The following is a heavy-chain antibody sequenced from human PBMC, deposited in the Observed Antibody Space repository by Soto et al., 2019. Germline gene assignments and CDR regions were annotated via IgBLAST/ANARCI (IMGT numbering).Heavy chain of an antibody. V-gene: IGHV1-69*13. D-gene: IGHD3-22*01. CDR2: IIPIFGTA. Sequence: SVKVSCKASGGTFSSYAISWVRQAPGQGLEWMGGIIPIFGTANYAQKFQGRVTITADESTSTAYMELSSLRSEDTAVYYCARTLYYYDSSGYFDAFDIWGQGTMVTVS. CDR3: ARTLYYYDSSGYFDAFDI. J-gene: IGHJ3*02. CDR1: GGTFSSYA.